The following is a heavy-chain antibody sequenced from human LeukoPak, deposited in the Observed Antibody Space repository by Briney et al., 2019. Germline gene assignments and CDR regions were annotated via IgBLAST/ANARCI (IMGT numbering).Heavy chain of an antibody. V-gene: IGHV4-34*01. CDR2: INHSGST. Sequence: SETLSLTCAVYGGSFSGYYWSWIRQPPGKGLEWIGEINHSGSTNYNPSLKSRVTISVDTSKNQFSLKLSSVTAADTAVYYCAREAYLFRGMAAFDIWGQGTMVTVSS. CDR1: GGSFSGYY. J-gene: IGHJ3*02. CDR3: AREAYLFRGMAAFDI. D-gene: IGHD6-13*01.